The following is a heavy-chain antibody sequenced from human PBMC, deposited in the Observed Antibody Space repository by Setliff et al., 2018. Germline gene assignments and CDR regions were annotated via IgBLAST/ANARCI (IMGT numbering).Heavy chain of an antibody. V-gene: IGHV4-4*07. CDR2: IYHSGST. D-gene: IGHD6-19*01. CDR1: GGPISNYY. J-gene: IGHJ6*03. CDR3: AREQWLDPPGYYYMDV. Sequence: SETLSLTCTVSGGPISNYYWSWIRQPAGKGLEWIGSIYHSGSTYYNPSLKSRVTMSIDTSKNQFSLKLNSVTAADMAVYYCAREQWLDPPGYYYMDVWAKGTTVTVSS.